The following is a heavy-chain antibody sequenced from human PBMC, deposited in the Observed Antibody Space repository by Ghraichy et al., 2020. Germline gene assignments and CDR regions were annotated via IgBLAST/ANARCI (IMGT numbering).Heavy chain of an antibody. V-gene: IGHV3-7*04. CDR3: ARGSFYDFWSASDWFDP. CDR2: IKQDGSEK. J-gene: IGHJ5*02. D-gene: IGHD3-3*01. CDR1: GFRFNKYW. Sequence: SLRLSCAASGFRFNKYWMSWVRQAPGKGLEWVANIKQDGSEKFYADSLKGRFTISRDNANNSLYLRMSSLRVEDTAVYYCARGSFYDFWSASDWFDPWGQGVLVTVSS.